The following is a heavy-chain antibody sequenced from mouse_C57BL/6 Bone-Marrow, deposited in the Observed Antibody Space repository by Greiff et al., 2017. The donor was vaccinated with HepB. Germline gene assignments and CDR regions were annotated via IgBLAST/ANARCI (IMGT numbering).Heavy chain of an antibody. V-gene: IGHV1-19*01. D-gene: IGHD1-1*01. CDR1: GYTFTDYY. Sequence: VQLQQSGPVLVKPGASVKMSCKASGYTFTDYYMNWVKQSHGKSLEWIGVINPYNGGTSYNQKFKGKATLTVDKSSSTAYMELNSLTSEDSAVYYWARGYYGSSLYWYVDGWGTGTTVTVSS. CDR3: ARGYYGSSLYWYVDG. J-gene: IGHJ1*03. CDR2: INPYNGGT.